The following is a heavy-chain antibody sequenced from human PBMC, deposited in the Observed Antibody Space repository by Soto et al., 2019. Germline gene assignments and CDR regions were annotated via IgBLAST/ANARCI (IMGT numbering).Heavy chain of an antibody. V-gene: IGHV2-5*02. CDR1: GFSLSTSGVG. CDR3: AHRLGVVTSFDY. J-gene: IGHJ4*02. CDR2: IYWDDDK. Sequence: QITLKESGPTLVKPTQTLTLTCTFSGFSLSTSGVGVGWIRQPPGKALEWLALIYWDDDKRYRPSLKSRLTIXKXXSKNQVVLTLTNMDPVDTATYYCAHRLGVVTSFDYWGQGTLVTVST. D-gene: IGHD3-3*01.